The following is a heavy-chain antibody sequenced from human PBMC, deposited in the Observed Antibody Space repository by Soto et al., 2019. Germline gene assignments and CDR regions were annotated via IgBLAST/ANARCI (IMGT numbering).Heavy chain of an antibody. V-gene: IGHV3-23*01. Sequence: PGGSLRLSCAASGFTFSSHAMSWVRQAPGKGLEWVSTIRGSGGSTYYADSVKGRFTISRDNSKNTLYLQMNSLRAEDTAVYYCAKDESHYYDSSGTTDDYWGQGTLVTVSS. CDR1: GFTFSSHA. CDR2: IRGSGGST. D-gene: IGHD3-22*01. J-gene: IGHJ4*02. CDR3: AKDESHYYDSSGTTDDY.